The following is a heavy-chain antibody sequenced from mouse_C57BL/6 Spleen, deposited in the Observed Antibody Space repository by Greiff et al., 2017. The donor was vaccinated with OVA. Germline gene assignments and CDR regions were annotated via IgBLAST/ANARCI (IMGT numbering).Heavy chain of an antibody. V-gene: IGHV14-2*01. CDR1: GFNIKDYY. Sequence: DVKLVESGAELVKPGASVKLSCTASGFNIKDYYMHWVKQRTEQGLEWIGRIDPEDGETKYAPKFQGKATITADTSSNTAYLQLSSLTSEDTAVYYCAREGVITTERDYYAMDYWGQGTSVTVSS. J-gene: IGHJ4*01. CDR3: AREGVITTERDYYAMDY. D-gene: IGHD1-1*01. CDR2: IDPEDGET.